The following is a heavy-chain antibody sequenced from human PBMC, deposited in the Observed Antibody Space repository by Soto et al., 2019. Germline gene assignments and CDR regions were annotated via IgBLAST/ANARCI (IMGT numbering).Heavy chain of an antibody. V-gene: IGHV3-73*01. CDR3: SYYNDRSGHWAVDD. CDR2: IRSKANSYAT. Sequence: PGQSLRLSCAASGFTFSGSAMHWFRQASGKEQEWVGRIRSKANSYATAYAASVKGRFTISRDDSKNTAYLQMNSLKTEDTAVYYCSYYNDRSGHWAVDDWGQATWGTVSS. J-gene: IGHJ4*02. CDR1: GFTFSGSA. D-gene: IGHD3-22*01.